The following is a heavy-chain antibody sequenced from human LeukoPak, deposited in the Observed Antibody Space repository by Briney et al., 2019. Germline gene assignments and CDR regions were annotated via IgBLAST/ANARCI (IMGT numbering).Heavy chain of an antibody. CDR2: ISSNGGST. V-gene: IGHV3-64*01. Sequence: LSGGSLRLSCAASGFTFSSYAMHWVRQAPGKGLEYVSAISSNGGSTYYANSVKGRFTISRENSKNTLYLQMGSLRAEDMALYYCARGGGDSSGYYYYFDYWGQGTLVTVSS. CDR1: GFTFSSYA. D-gene: IGHD3-22*01. CDR3: ARGGGDSSGYYYYFDY. J-gene: IGHJ4*02.